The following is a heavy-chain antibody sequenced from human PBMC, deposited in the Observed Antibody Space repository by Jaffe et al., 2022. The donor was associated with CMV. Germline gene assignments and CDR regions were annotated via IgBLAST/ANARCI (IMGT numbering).Heavy chain of an antibody. D-gene: IGHD6-19*01. J-gene: IGHJ4*02. V-gene: IGHV3-21*01. Sequence: EVQLVESGGGLVKPGGSLRLSCAASGFTFSSYSMNWVRQAPGKGLEWVSSISSSSSYIYYADSVKGRFTISRDNAKNSLYLQMNSLRAEDTAVYYCARDNRGWYYFDYWGQGTLVTVSS. CDR3: ARDNRGWYYFDY. CDR2: ISSSSSYI. CDR1: GFTFSSYS.